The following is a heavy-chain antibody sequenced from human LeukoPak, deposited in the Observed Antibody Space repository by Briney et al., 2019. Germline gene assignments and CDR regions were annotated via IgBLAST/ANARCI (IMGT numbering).Heavy chain of an antibody. CDR3: AKALSLYRTTPRDWFDP. V-gene: IGHV3-23*01. CDR1: GFTFSSYA. CDR2: ISGSGGST. J-gene: IGHJ5*02. Sequence: GGSLRLSCAASGFTFSSYAMSWVRQAPGKGLEWVSAISGSGGSTYYADSVKGRFTISRDNSKNTLYLQMNSLRAEDTAVYYCAKALSLYRTTPRDWFDPWGQGTLVTVSS. D-gene: IGHD3-16*02.